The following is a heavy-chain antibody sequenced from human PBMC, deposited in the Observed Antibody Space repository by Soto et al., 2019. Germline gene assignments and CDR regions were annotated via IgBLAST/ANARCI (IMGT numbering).Heavy chain of an antibody. V-gene: IGHV3-33*01. Sequence: GGSLRLSCAASGFTFSSYGMHWVRQAPGKGLEWVAVIWYDGSNKYYADSVKGRFTISRDNSKNTLYLQMNSLRAEDTAVYYCARVIRQWLGDDAFDIWGQGTMVTVSS. CDR1: GFTFSSYG. D-gene: IGHD6-19*01. CDR3: ARVIRQWLGDDAFDI. CDR2: IWYDGSNK. J-gene: IGHJ3*02.